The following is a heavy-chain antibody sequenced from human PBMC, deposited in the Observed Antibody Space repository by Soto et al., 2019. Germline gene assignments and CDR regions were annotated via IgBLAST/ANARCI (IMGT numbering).Heavy chain of an antibody. Sequence: SETLSLTCTVSGGSISSGGYYWSWIRQHPGKGLEWIGYIYYSGSTYYNPSLKSRVTISVDTSKNQFSLKLSSVTAADTAVYYCAREWSRDGYPTNWFDPWGQGTLVTVSS. V-gene: IGHV4-31*03. D-gene: IGHD5-12*01. CDR2: IYYSGST. CDR3: AREWSRDGYPTNWFDP. CDR1: GGSISSGGYY. J-gene: IGHJ5*02.